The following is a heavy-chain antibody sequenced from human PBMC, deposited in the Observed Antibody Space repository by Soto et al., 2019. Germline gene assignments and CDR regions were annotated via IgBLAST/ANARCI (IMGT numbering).Heavy chain of an antibody. CDR3: ATGIAAEYYYDRSGYYSDDY. Sequence: QLQLQESGPGLVKPSETLSLTCTVSGGSISSSSYYWGWIRQPPGKGLEWIGSIYYSGSTYYNPSLTIRVTIPVDTSKNQCSLKLSSGTAADTAVYYCATGIAAEYYYDRSGYYSDDYWGQGTLVTVSS. CDR1: GGSISSSSYY. V-gene: IGHV4-39*01. CDR2: IYYSGST. D-gene: IGHD3-22*01. J-gene: IGHJ4*02.